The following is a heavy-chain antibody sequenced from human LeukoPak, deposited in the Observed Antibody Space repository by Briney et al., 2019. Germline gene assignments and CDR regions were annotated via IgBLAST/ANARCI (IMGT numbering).Heavy chain of an antibody. CDR1: GGTFSSYA. Sequence: ASVKVSCKASGGTFSSYAISWVRQAPGQGLEWMGWINPNSGGTNYAQKFQGWVTMTRDTSISTAYMELSRLRSDDTAVYYCARDGSGMVGLDVWGQGTTVTVSS. V-gene: IGHV1-2*04. D-gene: IGHD3-10*01. J-gene: IGHJ6*02. CDR2: INPNSGGT. CDR3: ARDGSGMVGLDV.